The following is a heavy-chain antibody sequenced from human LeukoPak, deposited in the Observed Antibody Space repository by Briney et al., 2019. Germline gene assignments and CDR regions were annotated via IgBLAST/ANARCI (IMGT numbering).Heavy chain of an antibody. V-gene: IGHV1-18*04. D-gene: IGHD2-2*01. CDR3: ARQSVPATISPWSPFDI. CDR1: GYTVTSYG. CDR2: ISAYNGNT. J-gene: IGHJ3*02. Sequence: GASVKVSCKASGYTVTSYGISWVRQAPGQGLEWMGWISAYNGNTNYAQKLQGRVTMTTDTSTSTAYMELRSLRSDDTAVYYCARQSVPATISPWSPFDIWGQGTMVTVSS.